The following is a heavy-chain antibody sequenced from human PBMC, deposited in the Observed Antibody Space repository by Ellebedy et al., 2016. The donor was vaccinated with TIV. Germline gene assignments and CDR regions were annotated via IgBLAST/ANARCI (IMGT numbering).Heavy chain of an antibody. V-gene: IGHV1-46*04. J-gene: IGHJ6*02. CDR1: GYTFSNYF. Sequence: AASVKVSCKASGYTFSNYFVHWVRQAPGQGLEWMGIINPSGGSTTYAQKLQGRLTMTRDTSASTAYMELSSLRSEDTAVYYCARAVGATNYGMDVWGQGTTVTVSS. CDR2: INPSGGST. CDR3: ARAVGATNYGMDV. D-gene: IGHD1-26*01.